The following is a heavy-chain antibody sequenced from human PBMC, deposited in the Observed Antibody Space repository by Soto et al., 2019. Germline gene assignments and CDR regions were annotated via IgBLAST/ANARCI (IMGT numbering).Heavy chain of an antibody. D-gene: IGHD3-9*01. V-gene: IGHV3-23*01. CDR3: AKAVRYFDWSDS. J-gene: IGHJ5*01. CDR1: GFTFSTYA. Sequence: GGSLRLSCAASGFTFSTYAMNWVRQAPGKGLEWVSTISGSGSSTYYADSVKGRFTISRDNSKNTLYLQMNSLRAEDTAVYYCAKAVRYFDWSDSWGQGTLVTVSS. CDR2: ISGSGSST.